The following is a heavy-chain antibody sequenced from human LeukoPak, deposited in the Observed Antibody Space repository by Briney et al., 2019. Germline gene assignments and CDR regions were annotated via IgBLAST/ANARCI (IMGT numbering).Heavy chain of an antibody. CDR1: GGSISSGDYY. Sequence: DPSETLSLTCTVSGGSISSGDYYWSWIRQPPGKGLEWIGYSYYSGSTYYNPSLKSRVTISVDTSKNQFSLKLSSVTAADTAVYYCARGHYYYYGMDVWGQATTVTVSS. V-gene: IGHV4-30-4*01. CDR3: ARGHYYYYGMDV. CDR2: SYYSGST. J-gene: IGHJ6*02.